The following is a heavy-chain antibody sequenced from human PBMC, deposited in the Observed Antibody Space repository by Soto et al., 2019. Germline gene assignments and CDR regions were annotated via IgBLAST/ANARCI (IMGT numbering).Heavy chain of an antibody. CDR2: ISGSGGST. D-gene: IGHD2-15*01. CDR3: AKDQERGGSWHYFDY. J-gene: IGHJ4*02. V-gene: IGHV3-23*01. Sequence: GGSLRLSCAASGFTFSSYAMSWVRQAPGKGLEWVSAISGSGGSTYYADSVKGRFTISRDNSKNTLYLQMNSLRAEDTAVYYCAKDQERGGSWHYFDYWGQGTLVTVSS. CDR1: GFTFSSYA.